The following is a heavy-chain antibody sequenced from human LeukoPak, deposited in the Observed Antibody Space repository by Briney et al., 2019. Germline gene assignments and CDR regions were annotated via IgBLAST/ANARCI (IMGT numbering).Heavy chain of an antibody. CDR3: ARDDGVGATPYFDY. CDR1: GGSISSYY. V-gene: IGHV4-4*07. J-gene: IGHJ4*02. D-gene: IGHD1-26*01. CDR2: IYTSGST. Sequence: SETLSLTCTVSGGSISSYYWSWIRLPAGKGLEWIGRIYTSGSTNYNPSLKSRVTMSVDTSKNQFSLKLSSVTAADTAVYYCARDDGVGATPYFDYWGQGTLVTVSS.